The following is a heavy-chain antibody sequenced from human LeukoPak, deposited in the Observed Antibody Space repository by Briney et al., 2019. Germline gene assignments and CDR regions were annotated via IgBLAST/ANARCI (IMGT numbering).Heavy chain of an antibody. CDR1: GFTVSSNY. J-gene: IGHJ6*02. CDR3: ARGALGGARYYYGMDV. D-gene: IGHD3-10*01. Sequence: GGSLRLSCAASGFTVSSNYMSWVRQAPGKGLEWVSVIYSGGSTYYADSVKGRFTISRDNSKNTLYLQMNSLRAEDTAVYYCARGALGGARYYYGMDVWGQGTTVTVSS. CDR2: IYSGGST. V-gene: IGHV3-53*01.